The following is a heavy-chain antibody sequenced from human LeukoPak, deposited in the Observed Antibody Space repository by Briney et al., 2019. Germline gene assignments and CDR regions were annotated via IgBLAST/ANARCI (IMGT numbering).Heavy chain of an antibody. CDR1: GYSISSGYY. CDR3: ARHGGKKYNWFDP. CDR2: IYHSGST. J-gene: IGHJ5*02. D-gene: IGHD1-26*01. Sequence: PSETLSLTCAVSGYSISSGYYWGWIRQPPGKGLEWIGSIYHSGSTYYNPSPKSRVTISVDTSKNQFSLKLSSVTAADTAVYYCARHGGKKYNWFDPWGQGTLVTVSS. V-gene: IGHV4-38-2*01.